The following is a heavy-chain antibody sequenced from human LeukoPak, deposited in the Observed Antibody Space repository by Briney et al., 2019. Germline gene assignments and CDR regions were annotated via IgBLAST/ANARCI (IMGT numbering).Heavy chain of an antibody. D-gene: IGHD3-22*01. V-gene: IGHV3-9*01. CDR1: GFTFDDYA. CDR2: ISWNSGSI. J-gene: IGHJ4*02. CDR3: AKDGDSSGYYRYYFDY. Sequence: GRSLTLSCAASGFTFDDYAMHWVRQAPGKGLEWVSGISWNSGSIGYADSVKGRFTISRDNAKNSLYLQMNSLRAEDTALYYCAKDGDSSGYYRYYFDYWGQGTLVTVSS.